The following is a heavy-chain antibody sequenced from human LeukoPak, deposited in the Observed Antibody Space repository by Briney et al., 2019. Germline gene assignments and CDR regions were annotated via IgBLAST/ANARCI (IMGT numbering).Heavy chain of an antibody. CDR3: ARDRLDYYDSSGYYFGAFDI. CDR1: GGTFSSYA. CDR2: IIPIFGTA. J-gene: IGHJ3*02. V-gene: IGHV1-69*05. Sequence: SVKVSCKASGGTFSSYAISWVRQAPGQGLEWMGGIIPIFGTANYAQKFQGRVTITTDESTSTAYKELSSLRSEDTAVYYCARDRLDYYDSSGYYFGAFDIWGQGTMVTVSS. D-gene: IGHD3-22*01.